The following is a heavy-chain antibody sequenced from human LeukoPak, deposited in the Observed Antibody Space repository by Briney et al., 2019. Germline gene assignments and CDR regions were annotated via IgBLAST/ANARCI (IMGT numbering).Heavy chain of an antibody. CDR2: IYSGGST. CDR1: GFTVSSNY. J-gene: IGHJ6*02. V-gene: IGHV3-66*01. CDR3: ASRPDCSSTSCYMWYYYYGMDV. Sequence: GGSLRLSCAASGFTVSSNYMSWVRQAPGKGLEWVPVIYSGGSTYYADSVKGRFTISRDNSKNTLYLQMNSLRAEDTAVYYCASRPDCSSTSCYMWYYYYGMDVWGQGTTVTVSS. D-gene: IGHD2-2*02.